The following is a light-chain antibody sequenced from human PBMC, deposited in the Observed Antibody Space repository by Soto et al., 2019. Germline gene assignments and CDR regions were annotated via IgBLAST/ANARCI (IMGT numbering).Light chain of an antibody. Sequence: EIVLPPSVAILSLSPGERATLSCRASQSVSSYLAWYQQKPGQAPRLLIYDASNRATGIPARFSGSGSGTDFTLTISSLEPEDFAVYCCQQRSNWPPLTFGGGTKVDIK. J-gene: IGKJ4*01. V-gene: IGKV3-11*01. CDR1: QSVSSY. CDR3: QQRSNWPPLT. CDR2: DAS.